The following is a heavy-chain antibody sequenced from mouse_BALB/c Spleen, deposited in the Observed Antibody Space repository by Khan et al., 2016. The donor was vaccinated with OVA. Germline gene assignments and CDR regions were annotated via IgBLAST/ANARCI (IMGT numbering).Heavy chain of an antibody. CDR3: AREGLRGVAMDY. J-gene: IGHJ4*01. CDR2: IYPGDDST. Sequence: QVQLKQSGPELVKPGASVKISCKASGYTFTAYDINWVRQRPGQGLEWIGWIYPGDDSTEYNENFRGKATLTADTSSNTAYMQLSSLTSEKSAVYFCAREGLRGVAMDYWGQGTSVSVSS. D-gene: IGHD2-4*01. V-gene: IGHV1S56*01. CDR1: GYTFTAYD.